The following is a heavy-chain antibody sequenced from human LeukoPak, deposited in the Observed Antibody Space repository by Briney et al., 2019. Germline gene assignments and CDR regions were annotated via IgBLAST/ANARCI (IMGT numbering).Heavy chain of an antibody. CDR3: ARTQNPYDFWSGYYKGGYYFDY. J-gene: IGHJ4*02. Sequence: SETLSLTCTVSGYSISSDYYWGWIRQPPGKGLEWIGSIYHSGSTYYNPSLKSRVTISVDTSKNQFSLKLSSVTAADTAVYYCARTQNPYDFWSGYYKGGYYFDYWGQGTLVTVSS. CDR2: IYHSGST. CDR1: GYSISSDYY. V-gene: IGHV4-38-2*02. D-gene: IGHD3-3*01.